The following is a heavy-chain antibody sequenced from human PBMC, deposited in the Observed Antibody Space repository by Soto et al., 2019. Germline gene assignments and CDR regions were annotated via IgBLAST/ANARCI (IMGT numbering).Heavy chain of an antibody. J-gene: IGHJ4*02. D-gene: IGHD1-1*01. Sequence: SETLSLTCTVSGDSISSGGYYWSWIRQHPGKGLEWIGYIYYSGSTYYNPSLKSRVTISVDTSKNQFSLKLSSVTAADTAVYYCARWPQLEPRFDYWGQGTLVTVS. CDR2: IYYSGST. CDR3: ARWPQLEPRFDY. CDR1: GDSISSGGYY. V-gene: IGHV4-31*03.